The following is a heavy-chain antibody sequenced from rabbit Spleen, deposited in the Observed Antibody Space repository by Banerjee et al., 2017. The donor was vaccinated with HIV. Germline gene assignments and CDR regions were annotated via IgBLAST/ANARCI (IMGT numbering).Heavy chain of an antibody. Sequence: QEQLEESGGGLVKPEGSLTLTCTASGFSFSSSYYMCWVRQAPGKGLEWVACAYAGSSGSTYSATWAKGRFTISKTSSTTVSLQMTSLTAADTATYFCARDAGTSFSTYGMDLWGPGTLVT. V-gene: IGHV1S45*01. J-gene: IGHJ6*01. CDR2: AYAGSSGST. D-gene: IGHD8-1*01. CDR3: ARDAGTSFSTYGMDL. CDR1: GFSFSSSYY.